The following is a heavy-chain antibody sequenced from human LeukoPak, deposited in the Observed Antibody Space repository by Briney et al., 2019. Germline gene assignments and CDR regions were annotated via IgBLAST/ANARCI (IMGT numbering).Heavy chain of an antibody. CDR1: GFTFSSYS. Sequence: GGSLRLSCAASGFTFSSYSMNWVRQAPGKGLEWVSAISGSGGSTYYADSVKGRFTISRDNSKDTLYLQMNSLRAEDTAVYYCAKDRYQYSSSSLLDYWGQGTLVTVSS. CDR3: AKDRYQYSSSSLLDY. CDR2: ISGSGGST. V-gene: IGHV3-23*01. J-gene: IGHJ4*02. D-gene: IGHD6-6*01.